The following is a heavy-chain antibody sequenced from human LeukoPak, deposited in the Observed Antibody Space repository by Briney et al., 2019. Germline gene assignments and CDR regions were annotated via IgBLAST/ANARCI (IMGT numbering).Heavy chain of an antibody. Sequence: PGGSLRLSCAASGFTFSTHWMIWARQAPGKGLEWVANVKQDGSEKCYVDSVKGRFTISRVNAKNSLYLQMNSLRAEDTAVYYCATGRAAHLFDYWGQGTLVTASS. CDR2: VKQDGSEK. CDR1: GFTFSTHW. V-gene: IGHV3-7*01. J-gene: IGHJ4*02. D-gene: IGHD6-6*01. CDR3: ATGRAAHLFDY.